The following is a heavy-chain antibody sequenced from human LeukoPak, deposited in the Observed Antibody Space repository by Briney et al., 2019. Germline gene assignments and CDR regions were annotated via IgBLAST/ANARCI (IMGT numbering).Heavy chain of an antibody. CDR3: ARDRYYYGSGSLHLDY. CDR2: IYTSGST. CDR1: GGSISSYY. J-gene: IGHJ4*02. Sequence: PSETLSLTCTVPGGSISSYYWSWIRQPAGKGLEWIGRIYTSGSTNYNPSLKSRVTMSVDTSKNQFSLKLSSVTAADTAVYYCARDRYYYGSGSLHLDYWGQGTLVTVSS. V-gene: IGHV4-4*07. D-gene: IGHD3-10*01.